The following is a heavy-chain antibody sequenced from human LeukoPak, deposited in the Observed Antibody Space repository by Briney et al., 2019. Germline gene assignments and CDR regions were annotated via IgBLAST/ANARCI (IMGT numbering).Heavy chain of an antibody. V-gene: IGHV3-48*01. CDR1: GLTFTGYS. Sequence: GGSLRLSCAASGLTFTGYSMNWVRQAPGKGLEWLSYISSSSRTIYYADSVKGRSTISRDNAKNSLYLQMNSLRAEDTAVYYCARETCINGECYFYFDYWGQGTLVTVSS. D-gene: IGHD2-8*01. CDR3: ARETCINGECYFYFDY. CDR2: ISSSSRTI. J-gene: IGHJ4*02.